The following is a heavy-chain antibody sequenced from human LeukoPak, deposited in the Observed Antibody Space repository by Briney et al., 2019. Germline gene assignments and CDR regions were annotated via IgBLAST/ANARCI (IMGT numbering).Heavy chain of an antibody. D-gene: IGHD6-13*01. Sequence: ASVKVSCKASGYTFTSYDINWVRQATGQGLEWMGWMNPNSGNTGYAQKFQGRVTMTRNTSISTAYMELSSLRSEDTAVYYCAICSSWYVEGSRWFDPWGQGTLVTVSS. V-gene: IGHV1-8*01. CDR3: AICSSWYVEGSRWFDP. CDR2: MNPNSGNT. J-gene: IGHJ5*02. CDR1: GYTFTSYD.